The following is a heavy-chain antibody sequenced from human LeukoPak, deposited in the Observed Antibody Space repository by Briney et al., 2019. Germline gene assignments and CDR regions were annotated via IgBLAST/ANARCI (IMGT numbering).Heavy chain of an antibody. J-gene: IGHJ5*02. CDR1: GFAFGSEA. D-gene: IGHD3-10*01. Sequence: QPGGSLRLSCTVSGFAFGSEAMSWVRQSPARGLEWVASISPGGGTTYYADSVRGRFTISRDNSKNTLYLQMNSLRAEDTAIYYCAKEDHRGSDPPWFDPWGQGTLVTVSS. CDR2: ISPGGGTT. V-gene: IGHV3-23*01. CDR3: AKEDHRGSDPPWFDP.